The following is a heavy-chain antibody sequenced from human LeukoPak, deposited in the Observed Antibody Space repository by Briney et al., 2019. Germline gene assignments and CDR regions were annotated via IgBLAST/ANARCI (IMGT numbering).Heavy chain of an antibody. D-gene: IGHD6-19*01. J-gene: IGHJ4*02. CDR2: FDPEDGET. Sequence: ASVKVSCKVSGYTLTELSMHWVRQAPGKGLEWMGGFDPEDGETIYAQKFQGRVTMTEDTSTDTAYMELSSLRAEDTAVYYCARDSAGYSSGWPSDYWGQGTLVTVSS. V-gene: IGHV1-24*01. CDR3: ARDSAGYSSGWPSDY. CDR1: GYTLTELS.